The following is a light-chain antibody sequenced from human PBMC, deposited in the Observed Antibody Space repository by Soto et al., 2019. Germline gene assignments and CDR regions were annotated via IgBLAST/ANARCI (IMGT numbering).Light chain of an antibody. Sequence: DIKMTQSPSTLSASVGARVTITCRPSQSVSSWLAWYQQKPGEAPKFLIYDVSSLESGVSSRFSSSGSRTEFTLTSSSLQPDDFATYYCQQYSRQCTFAQGTKVEIK. CDR3: QQYSRQCT. J-gene: IGKJ1*01. CDR1: QSVSSW. CDR2: DVS. V-gene: IGKV1-5*01.